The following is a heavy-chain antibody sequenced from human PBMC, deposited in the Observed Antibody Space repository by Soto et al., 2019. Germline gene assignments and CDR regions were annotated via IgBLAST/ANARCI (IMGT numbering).Heavy chain of an antibody. V-gene: IGHV3-43*01. CDR3: AKGGYTVTTGDYYGIDV. Sequence: EVQLVESGGVVVQPGGSLRLSCAASGFTFDDYTMHWVRQAPGKGLEWVSLISWDGGSTYYADSVKGRFTISRDNSKNSLYVQMNSLRTEDTALYYCAKGGYTVTTGDYYGIDVWGQGTTVTVSS. CDR2: ISWDGGST. CDR1: GFTFDDYT. D-gene: IGHD4-17*01. J-gene: IGHJ6*02.